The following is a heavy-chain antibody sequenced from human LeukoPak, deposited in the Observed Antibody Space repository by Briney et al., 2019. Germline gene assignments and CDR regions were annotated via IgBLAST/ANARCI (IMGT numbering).Heavy chain of an antibody. Sequence: GGSLRLSCAASGFTFSDYYMSWIRQAPGKGLEWVSYISSSGSTIYYADSVKGRFTISRDNAKNSLYLQMNSPRAEDTAVYYCARDYPPGGSYPIDYWGQGTLVTVSS. D-gene: IGHD1-26*01. CDR3: ARDYPPGGSYPIDY. J-gene: IGHJ4*02. V-gene: IGHV3-11*01. CDR2: ISSSGSTI. CDR1: GFTFSDYY.